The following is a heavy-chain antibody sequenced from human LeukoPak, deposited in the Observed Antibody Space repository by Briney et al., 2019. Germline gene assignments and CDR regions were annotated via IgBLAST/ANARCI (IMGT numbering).Heavy chain of an antibody. V-gene: IGHV3-48*03. D-gene: IGHD2-2*01. CDR1: GFTFSSYE. CDR2: ISRGGNTI. J-gene: IGHJ4*02. Sequence: GGSLRLSCAASGFTFSSYEMNWVRQAPGKGQEWVSYISRGGNTIYYADSVKGRFTISRDNAKNSLYLQMNSLRAEDTAVYYCARDKPGYCSSTTCYRGLDYWGQGTLVTVSS. CDR3: ARDKPGYCSSTTCYRGLDY.